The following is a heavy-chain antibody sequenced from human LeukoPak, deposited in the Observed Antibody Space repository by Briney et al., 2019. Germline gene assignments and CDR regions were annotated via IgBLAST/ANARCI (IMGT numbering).Heavy chain of an antibody. CDR3: ARVRPGSSGSYYRTS. V-gene: IGHV3-11*04. D-gene: IGHD3-22*01. Sequence: PGGSLRLSCVGAGFPFSDFHMSWIRQAPGKGLEWVSYIISGGGFKYYADSVKGRFSISRDDSKNSVFLQMNSLRVEDTAVYYCARVRPGSSGSYYRTSWGQGTLVTVSS. J-gene: IGHJ4*02. CDR1: GFPFSDFH. CDR2: IISGGGFK.